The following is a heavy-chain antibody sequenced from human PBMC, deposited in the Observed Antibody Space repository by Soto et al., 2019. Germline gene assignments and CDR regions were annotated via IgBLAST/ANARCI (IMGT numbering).Heavy chain of an antibody. CDR3: VTSDWAW. V-gene: IGHV1-3*01. J-gene: IGHJ4*02. CDR1: GYTFTNYG. Sequence: ASVKVSCKASGYTFTNYGIHWVRQAPGQGLEWLGWIHAGNGDTRYSPKFQGRATITTDTSASTAYMELRSLTSRDTAVFYCVTSDWAWWGQGTRVTVSS. CDR2: IHAGNGDT. D-gene: IGHD3-9*01.